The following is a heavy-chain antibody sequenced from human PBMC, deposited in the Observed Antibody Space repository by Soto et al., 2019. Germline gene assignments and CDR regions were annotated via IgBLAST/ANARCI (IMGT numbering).Heavy chain of an antibody. V-gene: IGHV4-4*07. CDR3: ARAKRIAFGGVIVPRYYYYGMDV. CDR2: IYTSGST. D-gene: IGHD3-16*02. CDR1: GGSISSYY. Sequence: SETLSLTCTVSGGSISSYYWSWIRQPAGKGLEWIGRIYTSGSTNYNPSLKSRVTMSVDTSKNQFSLKLSSVTAADTAVYYCARAKRIAFGGVIVPRYYYYGMDVWGQGTTVTVSS. J-gene: IGHJ6*02.